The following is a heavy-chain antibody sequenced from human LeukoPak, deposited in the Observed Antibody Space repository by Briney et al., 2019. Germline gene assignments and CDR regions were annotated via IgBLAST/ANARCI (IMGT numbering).Heavy chain of an antibody. Sequence: GGSLRLSCAVSGFTFSNSRMSWVRQAPGKGLEWVAVISYDGSNKYYADSVKGRFTISRDNSKNTLYLQMNSLRAEDTAVYYCASPSSPYYYDSGGYYSDYWGQGTLVTVSS. CDR2: ISYDGSNK. CDR1: GFTFSNSR. CDR3: ASPSSPYYYDSGGYYSDY. J-gene: IGHJ4*02. V-gene: IGHV3-30-3*01. D-gene: IGHD3-22*01.